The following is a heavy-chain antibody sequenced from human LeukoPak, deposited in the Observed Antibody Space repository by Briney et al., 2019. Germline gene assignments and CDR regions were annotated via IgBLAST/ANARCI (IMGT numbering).Heavy chain of an antibody. CDR1: GFTFSSYA. J-gene: IGHJ5*02. CDR2: ISYDGSNK. Sequence: PGGSLRLSCEASGFTFSSYAMHWVRQAPGKGLEWVAVISYDGSNKYYADSVKSRFTISRDNSKNTLYLQMNSLRAEDTAVYYCARGADRFGWFDPWGQGTLVTVSS. CDR3: ARGADRFGWFDP. D-gene: IGHD3-10*01. V-gene: IGHV3-30-3*01.